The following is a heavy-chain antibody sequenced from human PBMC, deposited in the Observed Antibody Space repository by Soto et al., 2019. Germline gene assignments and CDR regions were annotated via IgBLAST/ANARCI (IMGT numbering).Heavy chain of an antibody. J-gene: IGHJ3*02. CDR1: GGSISSYY. CDR3: ARERSAAMSAFDI. D-gene: IGHD2-2*01. V-gene: IGHV4-4*08. Sequence: QVQPQESGPGLVKPSETLSLTCTVSGGSISSYYWSWIRQPPGKGLEWIAYIYSSGNTNYNPSLKSRVTISVDPSKNQFSLKLSSVTAADTAVYYCARERSAAMSAFDIWGQGTMVTVSS. CDR2: IYSSGNT.